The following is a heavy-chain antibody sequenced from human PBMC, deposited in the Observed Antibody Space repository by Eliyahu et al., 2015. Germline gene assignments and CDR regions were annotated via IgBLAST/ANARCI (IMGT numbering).Heavy chain of an antibody. CDR2: IKDESDDATT. V-gene: IGHV3-15*01. D-gene: IGHD3-22*01. J-gene: IGHJ4*02. CDR3: TTYDSSGYFLEY. Sequence: VQLVESGGGLVKPGGSLTLSCAAXGFAXSNAWMXWIRQAPGKGLEFVGRIKDESDDATTDYTAPVKGRFTISRDDSKSTVYLQMNSLETEDTAVYYCTTYDSSGYFLEYWGQGTLVTVSS. CDR1: GFAXSNAW.